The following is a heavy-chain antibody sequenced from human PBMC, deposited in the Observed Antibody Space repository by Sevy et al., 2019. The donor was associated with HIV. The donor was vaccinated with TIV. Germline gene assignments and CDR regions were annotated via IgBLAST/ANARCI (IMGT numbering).Heavy chain of an antibody. D-gene: IGHD2-2*02. J-gene: IGHJ6*03. CDR3: ARDGIVVVPAAIIHYYMDV. V-gene: IGHV3-48*01. CDR1: GFTFSSYS. CDR2: ISSSSSTI. Sequence: GGSLRLSCAASGFTFSSYSMNWVRQAPGKGLEWVSYISSSSSTIYYADSVKGRFTISRDNAKNSLYLQMNSLRAEDTAVYYCARDGIVVVPAAIIHYYMDVWGKGTTVTVSS.